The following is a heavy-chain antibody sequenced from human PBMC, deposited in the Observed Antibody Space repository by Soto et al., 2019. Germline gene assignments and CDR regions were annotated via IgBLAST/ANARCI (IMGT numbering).Heavy chain of an antibody. CDR2: ISGSGGST. J-gene: IGHJ4*02. D-gene: IGHD6-19*01. CDR3: ANFGVAVVGEYYFDY. Sequence: AVGSLRLSCAASGVTCISYAMSWVRQAPGKGLEWVSAISGSGGSTYYADSVKGRFTISRDNSKNTLYLQMNSLRAEDTAVYYCANFGVAVVGEYYFDYWGQGTLVTVSS. CDR1: GVTCISYA. V-gene: IGHV3-23*01.